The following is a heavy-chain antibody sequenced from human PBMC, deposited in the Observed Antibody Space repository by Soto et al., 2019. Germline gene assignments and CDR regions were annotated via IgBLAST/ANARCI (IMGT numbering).Heavy chain of an antibody. V-gene: IGHV3-23*01. J-gene: IGHJ4*02. CDR3: AKDDFTDRGDDYFDY. Sequence: LRLSCAASGFSFTNFAMSWVRQAPGKGLEWVAGIGASGDITWYADSVKGRLSISRDNSKNTLYLQLNSLRFEDTAVYYCAKDDFTDRGDDYFDYWGPGTLVTVSS. CDR2: IGASGDIT. CDR1: GFSFTNFA. D-gene: IGHD2-21*02.